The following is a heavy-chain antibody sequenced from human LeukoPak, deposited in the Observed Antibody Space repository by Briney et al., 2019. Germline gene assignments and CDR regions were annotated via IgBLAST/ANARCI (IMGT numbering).Heavy chain of an antibody. CDR2: IYYSGST. CDR1: GGSISSGGYY. Sequence: PSQTLSLTCTVSGGSISSGGYYWSWIRQHPGQGLEWIGYIYYSGSTYYNPSLKSRVTISADTSKNQFSLKLSSVTAADTAVYYCARSSRGDCSSTSCYSVAAPASWGQGTLVTVSS. CDR3: ARSSRGDCSSTSCYSVAAPAS. J-gene: IGHJ5*02. D-gene: IGHD2-2*01. V-gene: IGHV4-31*03.